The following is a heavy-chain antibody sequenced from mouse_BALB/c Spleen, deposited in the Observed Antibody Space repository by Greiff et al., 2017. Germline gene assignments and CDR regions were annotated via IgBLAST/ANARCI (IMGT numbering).Heavy chain of an antibody. CDR2: IRNKANGYTT. D-gene: IGHD1-1*01. CDR1: GFTFTDYY. CDR3: ARDYYGSSYAMDY. V-gene: IGHV7-3*02. J-gene: IGHJ4*01. Sequence: EVMLVESGGGLVQPGGSLRLSCATPGFTFTDYYMSWVRQPPGKALEWLGFIRNKANGYTTEYSASEKGRFTISRDNSQSILYLQMNTLRAEDSATYYCARDYYGSSYAMDYWGQGTSVTVSS.